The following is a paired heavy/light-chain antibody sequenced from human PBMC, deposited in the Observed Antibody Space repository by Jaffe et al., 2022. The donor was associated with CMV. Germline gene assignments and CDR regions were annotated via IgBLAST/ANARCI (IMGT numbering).Heavy chain of an antibody. Sequence: QVQLVESGGGLVKPGGSLRLSCAASGFTFSDYYMSWIRQAPGKGLEWVSYISSSGSTIYYADSVKGRFTISRDNAKNSLYLQMNSLRAEDTAVYYCARDCMTTVTDESVYNWFDPWGQGTLVTVSS. CDR3: ARDCMTTVTDESVYNWFDP. CDR2: ISSSGSTI. V-gene: IGHV3-11*01. CDR1: GFTFSDYY. J-gene: IGHJ5*02. D-gene: IGHD4-17*01.
Light chain of an antibody. CDR3: QQGET. J-gene: IGKJ2*01. CDR2: KAS. CDR1: QSISSW. V-gene: IGKV1-5*03. Sequence: DIQMTQSPSTLSASVGDRVTITCRASQSISSWLAWYQQKPGKAPKLLIYKASSLESGVPSRFSGSGSGTEFTLTISSLQPDDFATYYCQQGETFGQGTKLEIK.